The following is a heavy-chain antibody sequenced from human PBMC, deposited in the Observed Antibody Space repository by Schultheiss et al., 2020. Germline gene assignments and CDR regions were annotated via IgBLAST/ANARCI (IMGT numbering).Heavy chain of an antibody. J-gene: IGHJ4*02. D-gene: IGHD6-19*01. CDR3: ARGSVAGFDY. CDR1: GGSISSRYY. Sequence: GSLRLSCTVSGGSISSRYYWSWIRQPAGKGLEWIGRIYTSGSTNYNPSLKSRVTMSVDTSKNHFSLKLSSVTAADAAVYYCARGSVAGFDYWGQGTLVTVSS. CDR2: IYTSGST. V-gene: IGHV4-4*07.